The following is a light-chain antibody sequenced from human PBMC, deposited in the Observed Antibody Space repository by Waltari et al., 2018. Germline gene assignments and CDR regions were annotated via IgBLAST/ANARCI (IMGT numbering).Light chain of an antibody. V-gene: IGKV3-20*01. CDR1: QSVSRA. Sequence: IVLTQSPGTLSLSLGERATVSCRASQSVSRALAWYQQKPGQAPRLLIYGASTRATSIPYRFSGSGSGTDFSLTISRLEPDDFAVYYCQHYLKLPVTFGQGTTVEI. CDR3: QHYLKLPVT. J-gene: IGKJ1*01. CDR2: GAS.